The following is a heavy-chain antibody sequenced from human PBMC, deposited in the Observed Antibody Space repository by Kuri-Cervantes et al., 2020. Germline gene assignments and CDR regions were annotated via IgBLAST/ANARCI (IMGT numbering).Heavy chain of an antibody. J-gene: IGHJ4*02. CDR2: ISYDGSNK. CDR3: AKDLCGGDCRFDY. D-gene: IGHD2-21*02. Sequence: GESLKISCAASGFTFSSYSMNWVRQAPGKGLEWVAVISYDGSNKYYADSVKGRFTISRDNSKNTLYLQMNSLRAEDTAVYYCAKDLCGGDCRFDYWGQGTLVTVSS. V-gene: IGHV3-30*18. CDR1: GFTFSSYS.